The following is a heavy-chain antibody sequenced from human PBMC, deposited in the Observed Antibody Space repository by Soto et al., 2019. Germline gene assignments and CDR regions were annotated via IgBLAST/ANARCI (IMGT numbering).Heavy chain of an antibody. CDR3: ARAHTRYYLDS. J-gene: IGHJ4*02. V-gene: IGHV4-59*01. D-gene: IGHD2-15*01. CDR2: IYYSGSS. CDR1: GGSISSYY. Sequence: SETLSLTCTVSGGSISSYYWNWIRQPPGKGVEWIGYIYYSGSSIYNPSLKSRVTISVDTSKNQFSLKLTSVTAADTAVYYCARAHTRYYLDSWGQGALVTVSS.